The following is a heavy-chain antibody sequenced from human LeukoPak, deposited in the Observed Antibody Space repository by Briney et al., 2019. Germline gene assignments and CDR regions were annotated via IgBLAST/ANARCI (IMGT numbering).Heavy chain of an antibody. V-gene: IGHV1-69*05. CDR3: ARSLEMATSHAEYFQH. D-gene: IGHD5-24*01. J-gene: IGHJ1*01. CDR2: IIPIFGTA. CDR1: GGTFSSYA. Sequence: SVKVSCKASGGTFSSYAISWVRQAPGQGLEWMGGIIPIFGTANYAQKFQGRVTVTTDESTSTAYMELSSLRSEDTAVYYCARSLEMATSHAEYFQHWGQGTLVTVSS.